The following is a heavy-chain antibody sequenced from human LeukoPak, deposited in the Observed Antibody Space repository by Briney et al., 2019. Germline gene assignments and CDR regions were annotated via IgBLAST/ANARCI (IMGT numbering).Heavy chain of an antibody. D-gene: IGHD2-21*01. CDR3: ARDDYYFDY. CDR2: IHYSGST. J-gene: IGHJ4*02. Sequence: SETLSLTCTVSGGSISSSSYYWGWIRQPPGKGLEWIGSIHYSGSTYYNPSLKSRVTISVDTSKNQFSPKLSSVTAADTAVYYCARDDYYFDYWGQGTLVTVSS. V-gene: IGHV4-39*07. CDR1: GGSISSSSYY.